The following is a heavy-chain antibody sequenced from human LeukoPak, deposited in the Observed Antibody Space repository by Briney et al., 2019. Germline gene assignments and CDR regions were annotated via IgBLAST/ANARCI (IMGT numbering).Heavy chain of an antibody. CDR3: AREEGDETIDY. J-gene: IGHJ4*02. D-gene: IGHD2-21*01. CDR2: ISSSSSYI. Sequence: GGSLRLSCAASGFTFSSYSMNWVRQAPGKGLEWVSSISSSSSYIYYADSVKGRFTISRDSAKNSLYLQMNSLRAEDTAVYYCAREEGDETIDYWGQGTLVTVSS. V-gene: IGHV3-21*01. CDR1: GFTFSSYS.